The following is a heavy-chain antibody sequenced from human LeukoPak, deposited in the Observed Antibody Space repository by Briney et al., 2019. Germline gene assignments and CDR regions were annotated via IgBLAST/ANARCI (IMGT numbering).Heavy chain of an antibody. CDR2: ISGSGGST. V-gene: IGHV3-23*01. J-gene: IGHJ3*02. Sequence: GGSLRLSCAASGFTFSSYAMSWVRQAPGKGREWVSAISGSGGSTYYADSVKGRFTISRDNSKNTLYLQMNSLRAEDTAVYYCAKASPSYCSGGSCYPGRAFDIWGQGTMVTVSS. D-gene: IGHD2-15*01. CDR1: GFTFSSYA. CDR3: AKASPSYCSGGSCYPGRAFDI.